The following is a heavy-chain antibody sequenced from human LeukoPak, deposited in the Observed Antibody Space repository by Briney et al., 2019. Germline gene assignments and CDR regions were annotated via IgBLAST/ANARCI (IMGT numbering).Heavy chain of an antibody. V-gene: IGHV3-30*18. CDR2: ISYDGSNK. CDR1: GFTFSSYG. J-gene: IGHJ4*02. D-gene: IGHD6-6*01. Sequence: GGSLSLSCAASGFTFSSYGMHWVRQAPGKGLEWVAVISYDGSNKYYADSVKGRFTISRDNSKNTLYLQMNSLRAEDTAVYYCAKDGSSVIFDYWGQGTLVTVSS. CDR3: AKDGSSVIFDY.